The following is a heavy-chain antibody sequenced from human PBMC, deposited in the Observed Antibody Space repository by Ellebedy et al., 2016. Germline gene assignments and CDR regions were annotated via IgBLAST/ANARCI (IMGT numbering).Heavy chain of an antibody. CDR2: ISAYNGNT. Sequence: ASVKVSCXASGYTFTSYGISWVRQAPGQGLEWMGWISAYNGNTNYAQKLQGRVTMTTDTSTSTAYMELSRLRSDDTAVYYCARDSPCSSTSCYIQPDAFDIWGQGTMVTVSS. CDR3: ARDSPCSSTSCYIQPDAFDI. D-gene: IGHD2-2*02. CDR1: GYTFTSYG. J-gene: IGHJ3*02. V-gene: IGHV1-18*01.